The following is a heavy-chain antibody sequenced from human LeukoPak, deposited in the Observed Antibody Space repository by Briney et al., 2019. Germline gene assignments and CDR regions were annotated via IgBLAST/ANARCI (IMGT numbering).Heavy chain of an antibody. CDR1: GFAFSSYG. CDR2: IHYDSSTE. V-gene: IGHV3-30*02. CDR3: ASTTRGGTYYYYMDV. D-gene: IGHD1-1*01. J-gene: IGHJ6*03. Sequence: GGSLRLSCAASGFAFSSYGMHWVRQAPGKGLEWVAYIHYDSSTEDYADSVKGRFTISRDNSKNTLFLQMNNLRAEDTAVYYCASTTRGGTYYYYMDVWGKGTTVAISS.